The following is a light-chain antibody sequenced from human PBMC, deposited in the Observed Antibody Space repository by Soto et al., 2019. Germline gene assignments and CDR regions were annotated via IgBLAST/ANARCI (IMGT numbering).Light chain of an antibody. V-gene: IGKV1-5*01. CDR3: QQYSSYGT. CDR2: DAS. J-gene: IGKJ2*01. Sequence: DIQMTQSPSTLSASVGDRVTITCRASQGIGSSLAWYQQKPGKGPKLLIFDASTLESGVPSMISGSGLGTEFAPTISILQHDDVATFYCQQYSSYGTFGQGTKLEIK. CDR1: QGIGSS.